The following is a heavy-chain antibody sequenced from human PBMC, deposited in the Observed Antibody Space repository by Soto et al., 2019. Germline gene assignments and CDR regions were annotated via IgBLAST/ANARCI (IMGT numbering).Heavy chain of an antibody. CDR1: GYSISSGYY. V-gene: IGHV4-38-2*01. Sequence: PSETLSLTCAVSGYSISSGYYWGWLRQPPGKGLEWIGSIYHSGSTYYNPSLNSRVTLSIDMTNNHVSLILDSVTAADTAVYYCAGVGTWVPYYYDSSPYTFENWFDPWGQGTLVTVSS. J-gene: IGHJ5*02. CDR3: AGVGTWVPYYYDSSPYTFENWFDP. D-gene: IGHD3-22*01. CDR2: IYHSGST.